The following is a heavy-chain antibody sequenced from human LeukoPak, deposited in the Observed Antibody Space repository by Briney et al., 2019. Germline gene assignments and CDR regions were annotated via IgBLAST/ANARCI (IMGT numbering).Heavy chain of an antibody. CDR3: ARGDGPDPYFDY. Sequence: SETLSLTCTVSGGSISSYYWSWIRQPPGKGLEWIGYIYYSGSTNYNPSLKSRVTISVDTSKNQFSLKLSSVTAADTGVYYCARGDGPDPYFDYWGQGTLVTVSS. D-gene: IGHD5-24*01. V-gene: IGHV4-59*01. J-gene: IGHJ4*02. CDR2: IYYSGST. CDR1: GGSISSYY.